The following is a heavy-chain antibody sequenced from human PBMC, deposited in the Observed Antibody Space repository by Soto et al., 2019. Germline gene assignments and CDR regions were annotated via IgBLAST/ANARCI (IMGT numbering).Heavy chain of an antibody. Sequence: GGSLRLSCAASGFTFSIYAMSWVRQAPGKGLEWVSTITGNGGTSYADFVRGRFTISRDNSKNTLYLQMNSLRAEDTAVYYCAKDAPGSGWLSDYWGQGTLVTVSS. CDR3: AKDAPGSGWLSDY. D-gene: IGHD3-22*01. CDR2: ITGNGGT. V-gene: IGHV3-23*01. CDR1: GFTFSIYA. J-gene: IGHJ4*02.